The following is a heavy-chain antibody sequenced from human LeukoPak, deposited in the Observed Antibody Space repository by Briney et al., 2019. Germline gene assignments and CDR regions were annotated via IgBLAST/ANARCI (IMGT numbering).Heavy chain of an antibody. Sequence: ASVNVSCKASGYTFTGYYMHWVRQAPGQGLEWMGRINPNSGGTNYAQKFQGRVTMTRDTSISTAYMELSMLRSDDTAMYYCARIDNYYDSSGYYSRDTRFDYWGQGTLVTVSS. CDR2: INPNSGGT. D-gene: IGHD3-22*01. J-gene: IGHJ4*02. CDR3: ARIDNYYDSSGYYSRDTRFDY. V-gene: IGHV1-2*06. CDR1: GYTFTGYY.